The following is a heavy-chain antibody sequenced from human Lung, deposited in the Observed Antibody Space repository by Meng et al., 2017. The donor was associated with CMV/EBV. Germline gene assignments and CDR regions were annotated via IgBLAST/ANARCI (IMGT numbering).Heavy chain of an antibody. J-gene: IGHJ6*02. CDR2: IIPIFGTA. Sequence: SXXVSXKASGGTFSSYAISWVRQAPGQGLEWMGGIIPIFGTANYAQKFQGRVTITTDESTSTAYMELSSLRSEDTAVYYCARGALLEWLWGWGYYYYGMDVWXQGTXVNGAS. V-gene: IGHV1-69*05. CDR3: ARGALLEWLWGWGYYYYGMDV. CDR1: GGTFSSYA. D-gene: IGHD3-3*01.